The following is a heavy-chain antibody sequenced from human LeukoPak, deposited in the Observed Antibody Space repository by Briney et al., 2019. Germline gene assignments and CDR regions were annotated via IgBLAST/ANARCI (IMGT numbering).Heavy chain of an antibody. D-gene: IGHD2-8*01. CDR3: ARDYEYCTNGVCYTWYFNL. CDR2: IYYSGST. Sequence: SETLSLTCTVSGGSISSGDYYWSWIRHPPGKGLEWIGYIYYSGSTYYNPSLKSRVTISVDTSKNQFSLKLSSVTAADTAVYYCARDYEYCTNGVCYTWYFNLWGRGALVTVSS. V-gene: IGHV4-30-4*08. J-gene: IGHJ2*01. CDR1: GGSISSGDYY.